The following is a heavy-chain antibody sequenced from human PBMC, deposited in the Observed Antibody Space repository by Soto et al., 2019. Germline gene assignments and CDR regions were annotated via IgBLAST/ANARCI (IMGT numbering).Heavy chain of an antibody. CDR3: ARGHCSGGSCYRTLFDY. V-gene: IGHV1-69*13. CDR1: GGTFSSYA. J-gene: IGHJ4*02. D-gene: IGHD2-15*01. Sequence: GASVKVSCKASGGTFSSYAISWVRQAPGQGLEWMGGIIPIFGTANYAQKFQGRVTITADESTSTAYMELSSLRSEDTAVYYCARGHCSGGSCYRTLFDYWGQGTLVTVSS. CDR2: IIPIFGTA.